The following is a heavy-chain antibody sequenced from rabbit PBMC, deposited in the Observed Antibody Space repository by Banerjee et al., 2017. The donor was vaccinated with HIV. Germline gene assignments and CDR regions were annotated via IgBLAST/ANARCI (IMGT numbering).Heavy chain of an antibody. Sequence: QEQLEESGGDLVKPGGSLTLTCTASGLDFSSSYWICWVRQAPGKGLEWIACIYTSSGSTYYATWAKGRFTISGTSSTTVTLQMTSLTAADTATYFCARDLAAVTGWNFGLWGPGTLVTVS. CDR2: IYTSSGST. D-gene: IGHD7-1*01. V-gene: IGHV1S45*01. CDR3: ARDLAAVTGWNFGL. CDR1: GLDFSSSYW. J-gene: IGHJ4*01.